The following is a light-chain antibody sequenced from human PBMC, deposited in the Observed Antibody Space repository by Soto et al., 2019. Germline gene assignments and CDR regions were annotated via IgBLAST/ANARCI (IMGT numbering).Light chain of an antibody. V-gene: IGKV3-15*01. CDR1: QRISSN. CDR2: GAS. Sequence: EIVMTQSPATLSVSPGERATLSCRASQRISSNLAWYQQKPGQAPRLLIFGASFRATGIPARFSGSGSGTEFTLTISSLQSEDFAVYYCQQYNNLPPITFGQGTRLEIK. J-gene: IGKJ5*01. CDR3: QQYNNLPPIT.